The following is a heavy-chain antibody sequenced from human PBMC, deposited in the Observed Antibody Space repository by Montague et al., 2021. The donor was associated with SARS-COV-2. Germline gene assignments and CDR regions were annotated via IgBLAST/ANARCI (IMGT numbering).Heavy chain of an antibody. D-gene: IGHD6-19*01. CDR1: GGSINDFY. V-gene: IGHV4-4*07. CDR2: IFPGGST. J-gene: IGHJ6*02. CDR3: ARDHQVAGTAMDV. Sequence: SETLSLTCTVSGGSINDFYWSWIRQRAGKGLEWIGRIFPGGSTNYVPSVKGRVTMSVDTSKNHFSLKMTSVTAADTAVHYCARDHQVAGTAMDVWGQGTTVTVSS.